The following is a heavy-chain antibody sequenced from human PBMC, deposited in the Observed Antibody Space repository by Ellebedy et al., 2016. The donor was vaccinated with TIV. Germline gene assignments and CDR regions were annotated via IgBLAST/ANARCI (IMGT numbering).Heavy chain of an antibody. V-gene: IGHV1-18*01. CDR3: ARGSSGWMAIDY. J-gene: IGHJ4*02. CDR2: ISAYNGNT. D-gene: IGHD6-19*01. CDR1: GYTFSSYG. Sequence: AASVKVSCKASGYTFSSYGMSWVRQSPGQGLEWMGWISAYNGNTNYAQKLQGRVTMTTDTSTSTAYMELRSLRSDDTAVYYCARGSSGWMAIDYWGQGTLVTVSS.